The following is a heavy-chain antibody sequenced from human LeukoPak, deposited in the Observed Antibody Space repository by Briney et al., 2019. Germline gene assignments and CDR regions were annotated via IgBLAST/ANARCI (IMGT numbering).Heavy chain of an antibody. CDR1: GGSISSSSYY. V-gene: IGHV4-39*01. Sequence: KPSETLSLTCTVSGGSISSSSYYWGWIRQPPGKGLEWIGGIHYSESSDYNPSLKSRVTISVDTSKNQFSLKLSSVTAADTAVYYCARQFDYWGQGTLVTVSS. CDR2: IHYSESS. J-gene: IGHJ4*02. CDR3: ARQFDY.